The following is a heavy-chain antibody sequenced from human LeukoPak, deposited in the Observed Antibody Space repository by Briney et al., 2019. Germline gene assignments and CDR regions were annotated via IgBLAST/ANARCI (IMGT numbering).Heavy chain of an antibody. J-gene: IGHJ4*02. CDR1: GGSIRCYY. D-gene: IGHD1-26*01. CDR3: ARGLTLYGIVGATAFDY. CDR2: IYYSGSA. Sequence: PSDTLSLTCTVCGGSIRCYYWSLIPQPPGEGPEGIGYIYYSGSANYNPSLKSRVTISVDTSKNQFSLKLSSVTAADTAVYYCARGLTLYGIVGATAFDYWGQGTLVTVSS. V-gene: IGHV4-59*07.